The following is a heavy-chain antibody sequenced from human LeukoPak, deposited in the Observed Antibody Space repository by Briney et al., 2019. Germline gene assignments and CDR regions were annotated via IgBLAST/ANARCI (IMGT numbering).Heavy chain of an antibody. V-gene: IGHV1-46*01. J-gene: IGHJ4*02. Sequence: GASVKVSCKASGYTFTNYYMHWVRQAPGQGLEWMSIINPSDGSTNYAQKFQGRVTMTRDTSTSTAYMELRSLRSDDTAVYYCARALDYGGRAYFDYWGQGTLVTVSS. CDR2: INPSDGST. D-gene: IGHD4-23*01. CDR1: GYTFTNYY. CDR3: ARALDYGGRAYFDY.